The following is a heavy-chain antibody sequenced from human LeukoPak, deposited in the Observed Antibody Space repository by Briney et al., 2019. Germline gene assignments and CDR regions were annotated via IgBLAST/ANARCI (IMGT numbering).Heavy chain of an antibody. Sequence: GGSLRLSCAASGFTFSSYGMHWVRQAPGKGLEWVAVIWYDGSNKYYADSVKGRFTISRDNSKNTLYLQMNSLRAEDTAVYYCAREPVPDLGDCSTTSCLYGMDVWSKETTVTVPS. CDR2: IWYDGSNK. CDR1: GFTFSSYG. V-gene: IGHV3-33*01. J-gene: IGHJ6*04. D-gene: IGHD2-2*01. CDR3: AREPVPDLGDCSTTSCLYGMDV.